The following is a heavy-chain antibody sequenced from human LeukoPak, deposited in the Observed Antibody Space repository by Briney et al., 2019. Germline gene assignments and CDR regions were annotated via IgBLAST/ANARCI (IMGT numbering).Heavy chain of an antibody. CDR1: GYTFTNSY. Sequence: ASVKVSCKASGYTFTNSYIHWVRQAPGQVLEWMGLINPDGGNTNYAQNFQGRVTLTRDTSTSTAYMELRSLRSDDTAVYYCARPLYTAFFDIWGQGTMVTVSS. D-gene: IGHD4-11*01. J-gene: IGHJ3*02. CDR3: ARPLYTAFFDI. CDR2: INPDGGNT. V-gene: IGHV1-46*01.